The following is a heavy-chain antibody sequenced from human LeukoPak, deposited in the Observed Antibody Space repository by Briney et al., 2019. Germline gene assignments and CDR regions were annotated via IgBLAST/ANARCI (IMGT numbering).Heavy chain of an antibody. CDR1: GYTFTSYG. CDR3: ARVEGRYGCSSTSCYGD. J-gene: IGHJ4*02. V-gene: IGHV1-18*04. D-gene: IGHD2-2*01. CDR2: ISAYNGNT. Sequence: ASVKVSCKASGYTFTSYGISWVRQAPGQGLEWMGWISAYNGNTNYAQKLQGRVTMTTDTSTSTAYMELRSLRSDDTAVYYCARVEGRYGCSSTSCYGDWGQGTLVTVSS.